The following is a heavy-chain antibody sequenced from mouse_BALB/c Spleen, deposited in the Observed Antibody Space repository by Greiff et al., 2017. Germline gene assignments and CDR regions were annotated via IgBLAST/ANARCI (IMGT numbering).Heavy chain of an antibody. CDR3: ARVRYYYGSSLYAMDY. D-gene: IGHD1-1*01. CDR2: ISSGSSTI. Sequence: EVKLVESGGGLVKPGGSLKLSCAASGFTFSSFGMHWVRQAPEKGLEWVAYISSGSSTIYYADTVKGRFTISRDNPKNTLFLQMTSLRSEDTAMYYCARVRYYYGSSLYAMDYWGQGTSVTVSS. J-gene: IGHJ4*01. CDR1: GFTFSSFG. V-gene: IGHV5-17*02.